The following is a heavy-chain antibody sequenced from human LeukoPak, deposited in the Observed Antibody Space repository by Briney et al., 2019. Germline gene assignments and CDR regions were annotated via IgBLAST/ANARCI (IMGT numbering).Heavy chain of an antibody. J-gene: IGHJ5*02. D-gene: IGHD4-23*01. V-gene: IGHV3-23*01. CDR3: ARESLPGGGYGGNWFDP. CDR2: ISGSGGST. Sequence: PGGSLRLSCAASGFTFSSYGMSWVRQAPGKGLEWVSAISGSGGSTYYADSVKGRFTISRDNAKNSLYLQMNSLRAEDTAVYYCARESLPGGGYGGNWFDPWGQGTLVTVSS. CDR1: GFTFSSYG.